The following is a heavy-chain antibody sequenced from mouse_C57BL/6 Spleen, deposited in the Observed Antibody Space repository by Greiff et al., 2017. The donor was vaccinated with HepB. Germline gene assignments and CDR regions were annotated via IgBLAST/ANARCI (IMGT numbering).Heavy chain of an antibody. Sequence: LQESGPELVKPGASVKISCKASGYAFSSSWMNWVKQRPGKGLEWIGRIYPGDGDTNYNGKFKGKATLTADKSSSTAYMQLSSLTSEDSAVYFCARSITTRGYFDVWGTGTTVTVSS. V-gene: IGHV1-82*01. D-gene: IGHD1-1*01. CDR1: GYAFSSSW. CDR2: IYPGDGDT. CDR3: ARSITTRGYFDV. J-gene: IGHJ1*03.